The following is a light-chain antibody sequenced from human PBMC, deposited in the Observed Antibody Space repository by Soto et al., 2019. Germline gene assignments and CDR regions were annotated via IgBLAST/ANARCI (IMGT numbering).Light chain of an antibody. CDR2: EVS. J-gene: IGLJ1*01. Sequence: QSALTQPASVSGSPGQSITISCTGTSSDVGDYNYVSWYQQHPGKAPKLSISEVSNRPSGVSNRCSGYKSGNTASLTISGLQAGDEADYYCCSYTSTSTRVFGTRTKVTAL. V-gene: IGLV2-14*01. CDR3: CSYTSTSTRV. CDR1: SSDVGDYNY.